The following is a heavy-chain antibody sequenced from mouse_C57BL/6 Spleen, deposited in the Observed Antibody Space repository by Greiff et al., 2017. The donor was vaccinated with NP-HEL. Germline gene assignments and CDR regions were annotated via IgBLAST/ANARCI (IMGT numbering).Heavy chain of an antibody. CDR1: GYTFTDYY. V-gene: IGHV1-76*01. D-gene: IGHD2-4*01. Sequence: QVQLQQSGAELVRPGASVKLSCKASGYTFTDYYINWVKQRPGQGLEWIARIYPGSGNTYYNEKFKGKATLTAEKSSSTAYMQLSSLTSEDSAVYFCARSYDYDDGVAYWGQGTLVTVSA. CDR3: ARSYDYDDGVAY. CDR2: IYPGSGNT. J-gene: IGHJ3*01.